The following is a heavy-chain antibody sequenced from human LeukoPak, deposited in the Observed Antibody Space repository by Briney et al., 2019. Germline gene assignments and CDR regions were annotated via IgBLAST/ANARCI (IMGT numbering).Heavy chain of an antibody. CDR2: IYSGGST. CDR1: GFTFSGYE. D-gene: IGHD1-26*01. Sequence: GGSLRLSCAASGFTFSGYEMKWVRQAPGEGLEWVSVIYSGGSTYYADSVKGRFPISRDKSKNTLYLQINSLRAEATAVYYCARHIGGASFDYWGQGALVTVSS. CDR3: ARHIGGASFDY. V-gene: IGHV3-66*04. J-gene: IGHJ4*02.